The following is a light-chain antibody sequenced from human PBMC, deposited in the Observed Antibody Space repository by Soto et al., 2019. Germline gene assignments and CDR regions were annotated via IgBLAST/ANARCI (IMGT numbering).Light chain of an antibody. J-gene: IGLJ1*01. CDR3: CSYADGSIYF. V-gene: IGLV2-14*03. Sequence: QSALTQPASLSGSPGQSITISCTGTSSDIGAYDYVSWYLQYPDKAPQLLIYYVDHRPSGVSSRFSGSKSGNTASLTISGLQAEGEGDYYCCSYADGSIYFFGTGTKVTVL. CDR1: SSDIGAYDY. CDR2: YVD.